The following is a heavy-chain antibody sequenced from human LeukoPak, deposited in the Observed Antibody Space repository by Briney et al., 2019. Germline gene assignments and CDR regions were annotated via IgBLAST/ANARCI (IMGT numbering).Heavy chain of an antibody. V-gene: IGHV3-53*04. CDR2: IYSGGST. J-gene: IGHJ4*02. D-gene: IGHD1-26*01. CDR3: AKGYSGSWLGYFDY. Sequence: GGSLRLSCAASGXTVSSNYVSWVRQAPGKGLEWVSVIYSGGSTYYADSVKDRSTISRHNSKNTLYLQMNSLRAEDTAVYYCAKGYSGSWLGYFDYWGQGTLVTVSS. CDR1: GXTVSSNY.